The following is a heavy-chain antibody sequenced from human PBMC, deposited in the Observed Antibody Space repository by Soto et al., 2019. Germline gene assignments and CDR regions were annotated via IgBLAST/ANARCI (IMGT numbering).Heavy chain of an antibody. CDR2: ISYDSNNI. V-gene: IGHV3-30-3*01. CDR1: GFTFSAYA. D-gene: IGHD4-17*01. CDR3: ARGLYGGPEH. J-gene: IGHJ4*02. Sequence: PGWSLRLSCAASGFTFSAYAMHWVRQAPGKGLEWVALISYDSNNIQYGDSVKGRFTISRDNSKNTLYLEMNRLRAEDTAVYSCARGLYGGPEHWGQGALVTVSS.